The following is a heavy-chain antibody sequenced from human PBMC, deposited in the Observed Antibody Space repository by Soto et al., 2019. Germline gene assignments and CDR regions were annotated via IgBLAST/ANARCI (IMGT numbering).Heavy chain of an antibody. CDR1: GFSLSTSGVG. J-gene: IGHJ5*02. V-gene: IGHV2-5*02. D-gene: IGHD2-21*01. CDR2: ICWDDDK. Sequence: SGPTLVNPTQTLTLTCTFSGFSLSTSGVGVGWIRQPPGKALEWLALICWDDDKWYRPSLKGRLTITESTSKNLVSLTMTRMDNVNTATDYCAHRCDKNLFGPCGQGTPVTVTS. CDR3: AHRCDKNLFGP.